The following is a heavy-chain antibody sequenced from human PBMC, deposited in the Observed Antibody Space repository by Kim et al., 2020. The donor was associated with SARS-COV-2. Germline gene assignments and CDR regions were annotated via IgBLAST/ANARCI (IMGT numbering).Heavy chain of an antibody. Sequence: GGSLRLSCAASGFTFDDYAMHWVRQAPGKGLEWVSGISWNSGSIGYADSVKGRFTISRDNAKNSLYLQMNSLRAEDTALYYCAKDKSPYYYDSRNWFDPWGQGTLVTVSS. CDR3: AKDKSPYYYDSRNWFDP. CDR1: GFTFDDYA. CDR2: ISWNSGSI. D-gene: IGHD3-22*01. V-gene: IGHV3-9*01. J-gene: IGHJ5*02.